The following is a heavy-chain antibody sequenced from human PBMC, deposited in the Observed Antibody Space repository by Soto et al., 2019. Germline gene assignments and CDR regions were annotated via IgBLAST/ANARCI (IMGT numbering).Heavy chain of an antibody. J-gene: IGHJ6*02. CDR1: GYTFTGYY. CDR2: INPNSGGT. CDR3: ASSLRHRPEGMDV. Sequence: ASVKVSCKASGYTFTGYYMHWVRQAPGQGLEWMGWINPNSGGTNYAQKFQGWVTMTRDTSISTAYMELSRLRPDDTAVYYCASSLRHRPEGMDVCGQQTTVTVSS. V-gene: IGHV1-2*04. D-gene: IGHD3-16*01.